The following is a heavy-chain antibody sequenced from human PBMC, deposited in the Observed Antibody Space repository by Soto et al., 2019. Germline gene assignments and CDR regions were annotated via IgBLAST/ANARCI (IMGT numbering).Heavy chain of an antibody. Sequence: QVQLVQSGAEVKKPGSSVTVSCKASGGTFSSYTISWVRQAPGQGLEWMGGIIPIFGTANYAQKFQGRVTITADEPTSTAYIELSSLRSEDTAVYYCARGNHRWLPLWYFDLWGRGTLVTVSS. D-gene: IGHD5-12*01. CDR3: ARGNHRWLPLWYFDL. J-gene: IGHJ2*01. V-gene: IGHV1-69*12. CDR2: IIPIFGTA. CDR1: GGTFSSYT.